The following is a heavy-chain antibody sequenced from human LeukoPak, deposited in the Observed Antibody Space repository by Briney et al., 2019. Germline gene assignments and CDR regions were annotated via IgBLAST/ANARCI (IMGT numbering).Heavy chain of an antibody. CDR1: GYIFTSYW. J-gene: IGHJ4*02. V-gene: IGHV5-51*01. D-gene: IGHD2-2*01. CDR3: ARHLGCSSTSCYPGGH. CDR2: IYPGASDT. Sequence: GESLQISCKGSGYIFTSYWIGGGRALPGKGLEWMGIIYPGASDTRYSPSFQGQVTISADKSISTAYLQWSSLKASDTAMYYCARHLGCSSTSCYPGGHWGQGTLVTVSS.